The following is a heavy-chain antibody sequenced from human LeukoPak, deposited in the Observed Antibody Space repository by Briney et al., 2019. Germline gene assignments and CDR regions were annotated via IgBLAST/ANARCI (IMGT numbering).Heavy chain of an antibody. V-gene: IGHV4-34*01. D-gene: IGHD3-22*01. J-gene: IGHJ4*02. CDR2: INHSGST. CDR1: GGSFSGYY. CDR3: ARGPTSSYYDSSGYYCVY. Sequence: SETLSLTCAVYGGSFSGYYWSWIRQPPGKGLEWIGEINHSGSTNYNPSLKSRVTISVDTSKNQFSLKLSSVTAADTAVYYCARGPTSSYYDSSGYYCVYWGQGTLVTVSS.